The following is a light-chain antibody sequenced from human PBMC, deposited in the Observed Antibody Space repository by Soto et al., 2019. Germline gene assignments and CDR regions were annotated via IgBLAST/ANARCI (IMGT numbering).Light chain of an antibody. Sequence: QSALTQPASVSGSPGQSITISCTGTNSDIGAYNYVSWYQHHPGKAPKLIIYDLNNRPSGLSNRFSGSKSGNTASLTLSGLQAEDEADYYCSSYTSSRIRVFGGGTKLTVL. J-gene: IGLJ3*02. CDR2: DLN. CDR1: NSDIGAYNY. V-gene: IGLV2-14*03. CDR3: SSYTSSRIRV.